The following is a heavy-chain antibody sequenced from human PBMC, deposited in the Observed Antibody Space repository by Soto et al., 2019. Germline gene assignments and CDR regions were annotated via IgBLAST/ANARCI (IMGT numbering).Heavy chain of an antibody. CDR3: AREYYSSGTH. Sequence: EVQLVDSGGGLVQPGGSLRLSCAASGFTFSTYWMQWVRQVPGEGLVCVSSISENGGITTYADSVKGRLTISRDNAKNTLYQQMNALRVEDTAIYYGAREYYSSGTHWGQVTLVTVST. CDR1: GFTFSTYW. J-gene: IGHJ1*01. CDR2: ISENGGIT. V-gene: IGHV3-74*01. D-gene: IGHD3-10*01.